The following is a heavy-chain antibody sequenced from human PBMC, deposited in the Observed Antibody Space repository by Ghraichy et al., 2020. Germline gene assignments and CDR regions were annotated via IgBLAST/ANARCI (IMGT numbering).Heavy chain of an antibody. J-gene: IGHJ4*02. Sequence: SETLSLTCTVSGGSISSSSYYWGWIRQPPGKGLEWIGSIYYSGSTYYNPSLKSRVTISVDTSKNQFSLKLSSVTAADTAVCYCARRGLIFDYWGQGTLVTVSS. V-gene: IGHV4-39*01. CDR1: GGSISSSSYY. CDR3: ARRGLIFDY. D-gene: IGHD3-10*01. CDR2: IYYSGST.